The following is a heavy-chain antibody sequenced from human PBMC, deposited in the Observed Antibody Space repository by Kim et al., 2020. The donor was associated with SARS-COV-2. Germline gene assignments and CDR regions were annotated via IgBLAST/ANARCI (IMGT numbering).Heavy chain of an antibody. CDR2: ITPFNGNT. CDR3: ASSTGGQNWFDP. CDR1: GYTFTYRY. J-gene: IGHJ5*02. D-gene: IGHD2-2*01. V-gene: IGHV1-45*03. Sequence: SVKVSCKASGYTFTYRYLHWVRQAPRQALEWMGWITPFNGNTNYAQKFQDRVTITRDRSMSTAYMELSSLRSEDTAMYYCASSTGGQNWFDPWGQGTLVTVSS.